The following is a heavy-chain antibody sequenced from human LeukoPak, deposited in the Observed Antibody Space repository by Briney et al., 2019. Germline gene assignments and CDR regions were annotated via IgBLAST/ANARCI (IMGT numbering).Heavy chain of an antibody. D-gene: IGHD3-10*01. CDR3: ATGRSGTTRDY. CDR2: ISGSGGST. Sequence: GGSLRLSCAASGFTFSSYAMSWVRQAPGKGLEWISTISGSGGSTYYVDSVKGRFTISRDNSKNTLYLQMSSLRAEDTALYYCATGRSGTTRDYWGQGTLVTVSS. J-gene: IGHJ4*02. CDR1: GFTFSSYA. V-gene: IGHV3-23*01.